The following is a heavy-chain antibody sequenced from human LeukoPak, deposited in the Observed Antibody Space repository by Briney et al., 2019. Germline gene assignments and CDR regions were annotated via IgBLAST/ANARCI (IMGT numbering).Heavy chain of an antibody. CDR3: AREPGTYDILTGGFDY. CDR2: TRNKANSYTT. Sequence: GGSLRLSCAASGFTFSDHYKDWVRQAPGKGLEWVGRTRNKANSYTTEYAASVKGRFTISRDDSKNSLYLQMNSLKTEDTAVYYCAREPGTYDILTGGFDYWGQGTLVTVFS. V-gene: IGHV3-72*01. CDR1: GFTFSDHY. J-gene: IGHJ4*02. D-gene: IGHD3-9*01.